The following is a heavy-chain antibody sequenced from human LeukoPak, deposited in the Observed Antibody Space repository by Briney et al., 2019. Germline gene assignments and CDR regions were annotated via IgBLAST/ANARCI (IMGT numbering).Heavy chain of an antibody. CDR2: ISSSSSYI. CDR1: GFTFSSYS. V-gene: IGHV3-21*01. CDR3: ARGGGDRADY. J-gene: IGHJ4*02. Sequence: PGGSLGLSCAASGFTFSSYSMNWVRQAPGKGLEWVSSISSSSSYIYYADSVKGRFTISRDNAKNSLYLQMNSLRAEDTAVYYCARGGGDRADYWGQGTLVTVSS. D-gene: IGHD3-10*01.